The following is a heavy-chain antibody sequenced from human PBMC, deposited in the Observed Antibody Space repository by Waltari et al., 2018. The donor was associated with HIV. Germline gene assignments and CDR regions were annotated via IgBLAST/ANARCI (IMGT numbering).Heavy chain of an antibody. CDR3: TRGKNLWFGESPLDH. J-gene: IGHJ4*02. V-gene: IGHV3-49*03. CDR2: IRSKAYGGTT. D-gene: IGHD3-10*01. Sequence: EVQLVESGGGLIQPGRSLRLSCTASGFTFGDYAMNWFRQAPGKGLEWVGFIRSKAYGGTTEYAASLKGRFSISRDDSKNIAYLQMNSLKTEDTAVYYCTRGKNLWFGESPLDHWGQGTLVIVSS. CDR1: GFTFGDYA.